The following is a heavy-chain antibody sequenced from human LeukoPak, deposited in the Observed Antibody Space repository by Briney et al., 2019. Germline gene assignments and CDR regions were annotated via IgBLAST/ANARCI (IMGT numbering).Heavy chain of an antibody. Sequence: RPSETLSLTCTVPGGLITNFYWSWIRQPPGKGLEWIGYIFYSGSTNYNPSLKSRVTILIDTSRNQFSLKLSSMTAADTAVYYCARDGGPSYYDSGTYYNWFDPWGQGTLVTVSP. CDR2: IFYSGST. J-gene: IGHJ5*02. V-gene: IGHV4-59*01. CDR1: GGLITNFY. D-gene: IGHD3-10*01. CDR3: ARDGGPSYYDSGTYYNWFDP.